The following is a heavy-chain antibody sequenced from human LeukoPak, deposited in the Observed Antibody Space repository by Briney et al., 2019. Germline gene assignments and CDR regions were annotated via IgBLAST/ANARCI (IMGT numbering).Heavy chain of an antibody. CDR3: AAGDRNGWYFDY. D-gene: IGHD6-19*01. CDR1: GFTFSSYW. J-gene: IGHJ4*02. CDR2: IKQDGSEK. V-gene: IGHV3-7*03. Sequence: PGGSLRLSCAASGFTFSSYWMSWVRQAPGKGLEWVANIKQDGSEKYYVDSVKGRFTISRDNAKNSLYLQMNSLRAEDTALYYCAAGDRNGWYFDYWGQGTLVTVSS.